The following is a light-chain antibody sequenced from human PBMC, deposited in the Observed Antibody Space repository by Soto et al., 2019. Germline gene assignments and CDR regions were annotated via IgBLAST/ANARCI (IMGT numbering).Light chain of an antibody. CDR3: QQYGSSRFIT. Sequence: EIVLTQSPGTLSLSPGERATLSCRASQSVSSSYLAWYQQKPGQAPRLLIYGASSRATGIPDRFSGSGSGTDFTLTISRLEPEDFAVYYCQQYGSSRFITFGQGTGLEIK. CDR2: GAS. J-gene: IGKJ5*01. CDR1: QSVSSSY. V-gene: IGKV3-20*01.